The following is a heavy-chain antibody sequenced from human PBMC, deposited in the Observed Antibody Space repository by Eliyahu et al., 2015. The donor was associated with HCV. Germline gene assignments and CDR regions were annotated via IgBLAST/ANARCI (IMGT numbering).Heavy chain of an antibody. D-gene: IGHD4-17*01. Sequence: QVQLVESGGGVVQPGRSLRLSCAASGFPFSXYGMHXVRQAPGKGLEWVAVIWYDGSNKYYADSVKGRFTISRDNSKNTLYLQMNSLRAEDTAVYYCARDGAVTHYYGMDVWGQGTTVTVSS. CDR2: IWYDGSNK. CDR1: GFPFSXYG. CDR3: ARDGAVTHYYGMDV. V-gene: IGHV3-33*01. J-gene: IGHJ6*02.